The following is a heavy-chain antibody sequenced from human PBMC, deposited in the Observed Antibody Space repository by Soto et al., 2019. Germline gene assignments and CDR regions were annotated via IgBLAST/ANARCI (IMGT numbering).Heavy chain of an antibody. CDR2: INSGSSKI. V-gene: IGHV3-48*01. D-gene: IGHD3-10*02. Sequence: GGSLRLSCVASGFTFSDYSMNWVRQASGKGLEWVSYINSGSSKIYYADSVKGRFTISRDNAKNSLYLQMTSLRAEDTAVYYCAKDQLYIRGVIHNWFDPWGQGTLVTVSS. J-gene: IGHJ5*02. CDR1: GFTFSDYS. CDR3: AKDQLYIRGVIHNWFDP.